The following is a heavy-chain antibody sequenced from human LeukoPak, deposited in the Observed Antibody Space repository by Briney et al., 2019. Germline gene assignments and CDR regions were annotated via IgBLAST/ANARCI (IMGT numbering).Heavy chain of an antibody. CDR3: TRDLEY. CDR2: ISSGGSVM. CDR1: GHTSSDYT. V-gene: IGHV3-48*01. J-gene: IGHJ4*02. Sequence: GGSLRLSCGASGHTSSDYTMNWVRQAPGKGPEWISYISSGGSVMHYADSVKGRFTISRDNVENSLYLQMNSLRVEDTAVYYCTRDLEYWGQGVLVTVSS.